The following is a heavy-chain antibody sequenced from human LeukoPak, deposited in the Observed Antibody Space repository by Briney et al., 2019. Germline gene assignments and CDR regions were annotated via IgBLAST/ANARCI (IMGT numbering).Heavy chain of an antibody. V-gene: IGHV3-23*01. CDR2: ISGSGGST. CDR1: GGSISSYY. CDR3: AKDPLSSSWYWFDP. J-gene: IGHJ5*02. Sequence: VTLSLLCTVSGGSISSYYWRWIRQPPGKGLEWVSAISGSGGSTSYADSVKGRFTISRDNSKNTLYLQMNSLRAEDTAVYYCAKDPLSSSWYWFDPWGQGTLVTGSS. D-gene: IGHD6-13*01.